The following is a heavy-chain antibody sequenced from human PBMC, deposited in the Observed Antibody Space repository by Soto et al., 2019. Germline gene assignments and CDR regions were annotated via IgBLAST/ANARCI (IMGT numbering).Heavy chain of an antibody. CDR1: GFTFSSYS. V-gene: IGHV3-21*01. Sequence: PRLSCAASGFTFSSYSMNWVRQAPGKGLEWVSSISSSSSYIYYADSVKGRFTISRDNARNSLYLQMNSLRAEDTAVYYCARIRVTMSFYYGMDVWGQGTTVTVSS. D-gene: IGHD3-10*02. J-gene: IGHJ6*02. CDR3: ARIRVTMSFYYGMDV. CDR2: ISSSSSYI.